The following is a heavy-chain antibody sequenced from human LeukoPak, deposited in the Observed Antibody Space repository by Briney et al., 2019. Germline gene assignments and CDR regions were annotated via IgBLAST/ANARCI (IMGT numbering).Heavy chain of an antibody. Sequence: SEALSLTCVLYGGSFSDYYWTWIRQPPGKGLEWIGEINHSGGTDYNPSLRSRLTISLDTSKKEFSLRLTSVTAADTGVYYCARVSDNVISFGGGISYFDYWGQGSLVTVSS. J-gene: IGHJ4*02. D-gene: IGHD3-16*02. V-gene: IGHV4-34*01. CDR1: GGSFSDYY. CDR2: INHSGGT. CDR3: ARVSDNVISFGGGISYFDY.